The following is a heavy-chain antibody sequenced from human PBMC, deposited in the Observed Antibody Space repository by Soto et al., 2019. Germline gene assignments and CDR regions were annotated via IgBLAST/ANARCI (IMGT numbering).Heavy chain of an antibody. CDR2: INHSGST. CDR1: GGSFSGYY. CDR3: ARLGGSFALPHFDY. J-gene: IGHJ4*02. Sequence: SETLSLTCAVYGGSFSGYYWTWIRQPPGTGLEWIGEINHSGSTNYNPSLKSRVTISVDTSKNQFSLKLTSVTAADTAVYYCARLGGSFALPHFDYWGQGTLVTVSS. D-gene: IGHD1-26*01. V-gene: IGHV4-34*01.